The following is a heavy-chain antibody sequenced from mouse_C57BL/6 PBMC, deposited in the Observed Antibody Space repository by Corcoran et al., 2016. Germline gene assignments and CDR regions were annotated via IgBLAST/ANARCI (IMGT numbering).Heavy chain of an antibody. J-gene: IGHJ2*01. CDR2: IYPGDGDT. CDR3: ARSEGNYGYFDY. Sequence: QVQLQQSGAELVKPGASVKISCKASGYAFSSYWMNWLKQRPGKGLEWIGQIYPGDGDTNYNGKFKGKATLSADKSSSTAYMQLSNLTSEDSAVYFCARSEGNYGYFDYWGQGTTLTVSS. V-gene: IGHV1-80*01. CDR1: GYAFSSYW. D-gene: IGHD2-1*01.